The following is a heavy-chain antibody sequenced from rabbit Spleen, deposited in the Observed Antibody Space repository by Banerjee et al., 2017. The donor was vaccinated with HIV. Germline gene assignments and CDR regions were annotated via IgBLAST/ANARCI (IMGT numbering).Heavy chain of an antibody. D-gene: IGHD1-1*01. CDR2: IYTGNSKT. Sequence: QQLVESGGGLVKPGASLTLTCKASGFSFSSGYDMCWVRQAPGKGLEWIACIYTGNSKTYYANWAKGRFTCSKTSSTTVTLQMTRLTAADTGTYFCARDTSSSFSSYGMDLWGPGTLVTVS. CDR1: GFSFSSGYD. J-gene: IGHJ6*01. V-gene: IGHV1S40*01. CDR3: ARDTSSSFSSYGMDL.